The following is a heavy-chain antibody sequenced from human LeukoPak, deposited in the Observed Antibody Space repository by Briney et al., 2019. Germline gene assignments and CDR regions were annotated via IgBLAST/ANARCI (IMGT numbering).Heavy chain of an antibody. CDR2: INPNSGGT. D-gene: IGHD3-10*01. J-gene: IGHJ4*02. CDR3: ARDYYGSGSYYNY. CDR1: GCTFTGYY. Sequence: ASVKVSCKASGCTFTGYYMHWVRQAPGLGLEWMGWINPNSGGTNYAQKFQGRVTMTRDTSISTAYMELRSLRSDDTAVYYCARDYYGSGSYYNYWGQGTLVTVSS. V-gene: IGHV1-2*02.